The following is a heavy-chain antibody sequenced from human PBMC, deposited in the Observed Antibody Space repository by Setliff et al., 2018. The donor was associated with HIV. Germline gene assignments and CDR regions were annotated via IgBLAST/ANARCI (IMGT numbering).Heavy chain of an antibody. CDR3: AREGSPIYYFDY. Sequence: SVKVSCKASGGTSSNYAINWVRQAPGQGLEWMGGISPIFGTSNYAQKFQGRVTITADESTSTAYMELSSLRSTDSAVYYCAREGSPIYYFDYWSQGTLVTVSS. V-gene: IGHV1-69*13. CDR2: ISPIFGTS. D-gene: IGHD3-10*01. CDR1: GGTSSNYA. J-gene: IGHJ4*02.